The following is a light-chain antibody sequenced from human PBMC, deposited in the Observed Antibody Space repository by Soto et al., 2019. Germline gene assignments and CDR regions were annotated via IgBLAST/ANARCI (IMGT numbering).Light chain of an antibody. CDR2: GAS. J-gene: IGKJ3*01. CDR3: QQYGSSPFT. Sequence: EIVLTQSPGTLSLSPGERATLSCRASQSVSSSYLAWYQQKPGQAPRLLIYGASSRATGIPDWFSCSGSGTDFTLTISTLEPEDFAVYYCQQYGSSPFTFGPGTKVDIK. V-gene: IGKV3-20*01. CDR1: QSVSSSY.